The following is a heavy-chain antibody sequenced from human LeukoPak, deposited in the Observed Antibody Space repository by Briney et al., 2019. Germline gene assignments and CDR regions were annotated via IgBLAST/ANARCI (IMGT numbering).Heavy chain of an antibody. D-gene: IGHD4-23*01. J-gene: IGHJ4*02. Sequence: GGSLRLSCAASGFSFSTYSMNWVRQAPGKGLEWVGFIRSKAYGGTTEYAASVKGRFTISRDDSKSIAYLQMNSLKTEDTAVYYCTRVLRGYGGYYFDYWGQGTLVTVSS. CDR2: IRSKAYGGTT. CDR3: TRVLRGYGGYYFDY. CDR1: GFSFSTYS. V-gene: IGHV3-49*04.